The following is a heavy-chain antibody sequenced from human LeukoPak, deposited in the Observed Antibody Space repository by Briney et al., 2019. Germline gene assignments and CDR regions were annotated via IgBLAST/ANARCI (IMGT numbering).Heavy chain of an antibody. Sequence: GGSLRLSGAASGFTFSSYGMHWVRQAPGKGLEWVSYISSSGSTIYYADSVKGRFTISRDNAKNSLYLQMNSLRAEDTAVYYCARAGYYDSSGYFDYWGQGTLVTVSS. CDR1: GFTFSSYG. D-gene: IGHD3-22*01. V-gene: IGHV3-48*04. CDR2: ISSSGSTI. CDR3: ARAGYYDSSGYFDY. J-gene: IGHJ4*02.